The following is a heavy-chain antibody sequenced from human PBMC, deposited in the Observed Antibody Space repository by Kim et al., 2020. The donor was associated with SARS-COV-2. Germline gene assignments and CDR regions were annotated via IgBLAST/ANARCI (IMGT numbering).Heavy chain of an antibody. J-gene: IGHJ3*02. D-gene: IGHD4-17*01. V-gene: IGHV3-23*01. CDR3: ANLQPYGDWVFFDI. Sequence: ADSVEGRFTISRDNSKNTLYLQMNSLRAEDTAVYYCANLQPYGDWVFFDIWGQGTMVTVSS.